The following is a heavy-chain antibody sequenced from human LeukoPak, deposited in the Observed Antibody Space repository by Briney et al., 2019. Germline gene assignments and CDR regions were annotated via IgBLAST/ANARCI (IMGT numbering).Heavy chain of an antibody. J-gene: IGHJ6*04. D-gene: IGHD4-11*01. CDR1: GFTFSSYG. Sequence: GRSLRLSCAASGFTFSSYGMHWVRQAPGKGLEWVAVIWYDGSNTHYADSVKGRFTISRDNSKNTLYLQMNSLRAEDTAVYYCTSLLQGDGMDVWGKGTTVTVSS. V-gene: IGHV3-33*01. CDR2: IWYDGSNT. CDR3: TSLLQGDGMDV.